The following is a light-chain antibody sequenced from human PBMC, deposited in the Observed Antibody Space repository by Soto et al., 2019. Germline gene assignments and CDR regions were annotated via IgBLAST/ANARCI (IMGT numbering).Light chain of an antibody. CDR3: HHFGSLPET. J-gene: IGKJ1*01. CDR1: QSVASSY. V-gene: IGKV3-20*01. Sequence: EVVLTQSPGTLSLSPGERVTLSCRASQSVASSYLAWYQQKPGRAPRLLFYSASSRATGIPDRFSGSGSGTDFPLTISRLGPEDFAVYYCHHFGSLPETFGQGTNVE. CDR2: SAS.